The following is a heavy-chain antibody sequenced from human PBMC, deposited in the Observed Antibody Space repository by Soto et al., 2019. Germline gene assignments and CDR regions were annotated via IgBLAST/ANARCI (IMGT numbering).Heavy chain of an antibody. CDR2: IYDSGST. CDR1: GGSVSSGSSF. D-gene: IGHD3-3*01. V-gene: IGHV4-61*01. Sequence: QVQLQESGPGLVKPSETLSLTCTVSGGSVSSGSSFWNWIRQPPGKGLEWIGYIYDSGSTNYNPSLKSRVTISVDTSKNQFSLKLSSVTAADTAVYYCARMSSNSIFGVYFYYGLDVWGQGNTVTVSS. CDR3: ARMSSNSIFGVYFYYGLDV. J-gene: IGHJ6*02.